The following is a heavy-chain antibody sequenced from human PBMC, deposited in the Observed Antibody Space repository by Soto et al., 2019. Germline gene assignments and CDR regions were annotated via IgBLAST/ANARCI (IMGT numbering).Heavy chain of an antibody. CDR1: GFTFSSSW. CDR2: IKHDGSEV. V-gene: IGHV3-7*01. J-gene: IGHJ5*02. CDR3: AGIQNNWFAP. Sequence: EVQLVESGGGLVQPGGSLRLTCTASGFTFSSSWMAWVRQAPGKGLEWVGNIKHDGSEVYYLDSVRGRFTISRDSAWKSLYLQVNSLRAEDTAVYYCAGIQNNWFAPWGQGTLVAVSS.